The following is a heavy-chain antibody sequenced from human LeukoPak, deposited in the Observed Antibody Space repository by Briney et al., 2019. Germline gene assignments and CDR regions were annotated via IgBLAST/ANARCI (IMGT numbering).Heavy chain of an antibody. Sequence: GESLRLSCAASGFSFTDAWMTWVRQAPGKGLEWVGRIKSKSSGGTTDYAAAVKGRFTISRDDSRDTLFLQMNGLKTEDTAVYYCTADHRTTGVTSGWSDWGQGTLVAVSS. CDR3: TADHRTTGVTSGWSD. D-gene: IGHD6-19*01. V-gene: IGHV3-15*01. J-gene: IGHJ1*01. CDR2: IKSKSSGGTT. CDR1: GFSFTDAW.